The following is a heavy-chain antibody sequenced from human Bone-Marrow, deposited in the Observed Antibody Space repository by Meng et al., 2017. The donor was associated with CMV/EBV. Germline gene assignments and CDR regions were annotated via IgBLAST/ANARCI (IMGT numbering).Heavy chain of an antibody. J-gene: IGHJ3*02. CDR2: INHSGNT. Sequence: SETLSLTCAVYGGSFSGYYWSWIRQPPGKGLEWIGEINHSGNTNYNPSLKSRVTISVDTSKNQFSLKLNSMTAADTAVYYCARVRFTGAFDIWGQGTMVTVSS. CDR1: GGSFSGYY. D-gene: IGHD1-14*01. CDR3: ARVRFTGAFDI. V-gene: IGHV4-34*01.